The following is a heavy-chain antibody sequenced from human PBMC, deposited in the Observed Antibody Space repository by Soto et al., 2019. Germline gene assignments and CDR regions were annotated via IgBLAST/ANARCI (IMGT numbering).Heavy chain of an antibody. V-gene: IGHV3-9*01. J-gene: IGHJ4*02. Sequence: EVQLVESGGGLVQPGRSLRLSCAASGFTFDDYAMHWVRQAPGKGLEWVSGISWNSGNIDYADSVKGRFTISRDNAKNSLYLQMNSLRTEDTALYPCAKAPGAYWGLDHYWGQGTLVTVSS. CDR2: ISWNSGNI. D-gene: IGHD3-16*01. CDR3: AKAPGAYWGLDHY. CDR1: GFTFDDYA.